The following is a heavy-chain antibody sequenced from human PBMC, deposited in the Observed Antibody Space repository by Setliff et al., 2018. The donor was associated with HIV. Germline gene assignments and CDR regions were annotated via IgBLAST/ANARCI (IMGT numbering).Heavy chain of an antibody. Sequence: SETLSLTCSVSGGSISSSTYYWGWIRQPPGKGLEWSGSIYYSGSTYYNPSLKSRVTISVDTSKNQFSLKLSSVTAADAAVYYCARGLWFGGSYWFDPWGQGTLVTVSS. CDR2: IYYSGST. V-gene: IGHV4-39*01. CDR3: ARGLWFGGSYWFDP. CDR1: GGSISSSTYY. D-gene: IGHD3-10*01. J-gene: IGHJ5*02.